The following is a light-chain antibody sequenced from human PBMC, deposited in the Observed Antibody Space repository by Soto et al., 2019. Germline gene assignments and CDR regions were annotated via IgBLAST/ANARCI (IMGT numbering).Light chain of an antibody. V-gene: IGLV2-14*01. Sequence: QSALTQPASVSGSPGQSITISCTGTSSDVGGYIYVSWFQQHPGKAPKLKIYEVSNRPSGVSNRFSGSKSGNSASLTISGLQAEDEADYYCSSYTSSSTYVLFGGGTKLTVL. CDR2: EVS. J-gene: IGLJ2*01. CDR3: SSYTSSSTYVL. CDR1: SSDVGGYIY.